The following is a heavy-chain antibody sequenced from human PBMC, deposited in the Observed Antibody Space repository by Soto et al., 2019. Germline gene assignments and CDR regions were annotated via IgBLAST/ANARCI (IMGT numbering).Heavy chain of an antibody. Sequence: SVKVSCKASGGTFSSYAISWVRQAPGQGLEWMGGIIPIFGTANYAQKFQGRVTITADESTSTAYMELSSLRSEDTAVYYCAREGIFTTVTTSYYRYGMDVWGQGTTVTVS. CDR1: GGTFSSYA. CDR3: AREGIFTTVTTSYYRYGMDV. CDR2: IIPIFGTA. D-gene: IGHD4-17*01. J-gene: IGHJ6*02. V-gene: IGHV1-69*13.